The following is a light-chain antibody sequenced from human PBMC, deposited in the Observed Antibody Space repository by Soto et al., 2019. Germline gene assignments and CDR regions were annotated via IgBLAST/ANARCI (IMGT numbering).Light chain of an antibody. J-gene: IGKJ1*01. CDR3: QQRYNWPPTWT. V-gene: IGKV3-11*01. Sequence: EIVLTQSPATLSLSPGERATLSCRASESVSKYLAWYQQKPGQAPRLLIYDASNRATGIPARFSGSGSGTDFTLTISSLEPEDFAGYSCQQRYNWPPTWTFGQGTKVEIK. CDR1: ESVSKY. CDR2: DAS.